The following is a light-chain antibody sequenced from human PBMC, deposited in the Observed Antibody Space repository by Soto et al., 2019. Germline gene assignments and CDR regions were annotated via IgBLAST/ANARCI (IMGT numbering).Light chain of an antibody. J-gene: IGKJ5*01. CDR2: RAS. Sequence: EIVLTQSPGTLSLSPGETATLSCRASQSVARDLTWYQHKPGQAPRLLISRASTGATGIPDRFSGSGSGTDFTLTINRLEPEDSATYYCQQANSFPLTFGQGTRLEIK. CDR1: QSVARD. CDR3: QQANSFPLT. V-gene: IGKV3-20*01.